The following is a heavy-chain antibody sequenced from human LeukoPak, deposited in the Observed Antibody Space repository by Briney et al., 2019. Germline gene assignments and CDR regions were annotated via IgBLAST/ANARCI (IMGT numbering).Heavy chain of an antibody. Sequence: SETLSLTCTVSGGSISSSTYYWGWIRQPPGKGLEWIGNLYYSGSTYYNPSLKSRVTISVDTSKNQFSLKLSSVTAAHTAVYYCARQAISGYDPPPFDSWGQGTLVTVSS. CDR3: ARQAISGYDPPPFDS. V-gene: IGHV4-39*01. CDR2: LYYSGST. J-gene: IGHJ4*02. CDR1: GGSISSSTYY. D-gene: IGHD5-12*01.